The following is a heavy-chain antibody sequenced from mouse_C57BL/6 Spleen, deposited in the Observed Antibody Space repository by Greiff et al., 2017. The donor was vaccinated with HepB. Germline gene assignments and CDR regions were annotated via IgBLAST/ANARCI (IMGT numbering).Heavy chain of an antibody. V-gene: IGHV1-26*01. Sequence: VQLQQSGPELVKPGASVKISCKASGYTFTDYYMNWVKQSHGKSLEWIGDINPNNGGTSYNQKFKGKATLTVDKSSSTAYMELRSLTSEDSAVYYCAREGLRRIFDYWGQGTTLTVSS. CDR2: INPNNGGT. CDR1: GYTFTDYY. J-gene: IGHJ2*01. CDR3: AREGLRRIFDY. D-gene: IGHD2-4*01.